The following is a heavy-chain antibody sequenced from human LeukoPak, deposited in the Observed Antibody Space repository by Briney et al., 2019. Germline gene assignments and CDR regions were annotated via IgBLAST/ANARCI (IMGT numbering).Heavy chain of an antibody. CDR1: GFTFSSYG. V-gene: IGHV3-23*01. J-gene: IGHJ4*02. CDR3: AKDHRGMATITYFDY. CDR2: ISGSGCSI. Sequence: GGTLRLFCAASGFTFSSYGMSWVRQAPGKGLEWVSAISGSGCSIYYPGSVKVRFTISRDNSKNTLYLQMNGLRAEDTAVYYCAKDHRGMATITYFDYWGQGTLVSVSS. D-gene: IGHD5-24*01.